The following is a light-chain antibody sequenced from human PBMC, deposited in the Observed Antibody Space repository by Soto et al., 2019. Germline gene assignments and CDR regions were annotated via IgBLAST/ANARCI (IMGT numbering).Light chain of an antibody. Sequence: DIVMTQSPDSLAVSLGERATINCKSSQSVLYSSNNKNYLAWYQQKPGQPPKLLIYWAATRESGVPARFSGSGSGTEFTLTISSLQAEDVAVYYCRQYYSTPQTFGQGTKVEIK. CDR2: WAA. J-gene: IGKJ1*01. CDR3: RQYYSTPQT. V-gene: IGKV4-1*01. CDR1: QSVLYSSNNKNY.